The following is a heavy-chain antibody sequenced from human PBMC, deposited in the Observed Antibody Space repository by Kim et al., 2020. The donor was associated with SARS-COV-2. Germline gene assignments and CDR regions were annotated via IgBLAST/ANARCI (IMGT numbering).Heavy chain of an antibody. V-gene: IGHV3-66*01. D-gene: IGHD3-10*01. Sequence: STYYADTVKDRLTIYRDNSNNTLYLQMNSRRAEDTAVYYCARLSGAGFDYWGQGTLVTVSS. J-gene: IGHJ4*02. CDR3: ARLSGAGFDY. CDR2: ST.